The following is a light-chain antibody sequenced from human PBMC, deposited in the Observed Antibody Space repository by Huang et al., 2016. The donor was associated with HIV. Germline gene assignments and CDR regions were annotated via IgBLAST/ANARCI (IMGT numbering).Light chain of an antibody. CDR1: QSVLYSSSGKNY. V-gene: IGKV4-1*01. J-gene: IGKJ4*01. Sequence: DIALTQSPDFLPVSLGERATISCRSSQSVLYSSSGKNYLAWYQQKPGHPPRLLIYWASTREAGVPDRFRGSGSGTDFTLTISSLQAEDVAFYFCQQYYRIPLTFGGGTKVEIK. CDR3: QQYYRIPLT. CDR2: WAS.